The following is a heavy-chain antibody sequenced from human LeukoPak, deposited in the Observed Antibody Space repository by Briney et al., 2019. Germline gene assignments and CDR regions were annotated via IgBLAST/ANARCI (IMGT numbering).Heavy chain of an antibody. CDR2: ISGSGGST. D-gene: IGHD3-22*01. Sequence: GGSLRLSCAASGFTFSSYAMSWVRQAPGKGLEWVSAISGSGGSTYYADSVKGRFTISRDNSKNTLYLQMNSLRAEDTAVYYCAKEAAEDSSGYLTLPFDYWGQGTLVTVSS. J-gene: IGHJ4*02. V-gene: IGHV3-23*01. CDR1: GFTFSSYA. CDR3: AKEAAEDSSGYLTLPFDY.